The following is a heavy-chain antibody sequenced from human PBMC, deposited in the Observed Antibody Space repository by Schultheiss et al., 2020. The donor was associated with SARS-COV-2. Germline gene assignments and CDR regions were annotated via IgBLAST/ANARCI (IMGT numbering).Heavy chain of an antibody. D-gene: IGHD1-1*01. J-gene: IGHJ4*02. V-gene: IGHV3-23*01. CDR2: ISDSDDNT. CDR3: ASTERTKSSFDY. Sequence: GGSLRLSCAASGFTFSRSVMSWVRQAPGKGLEWVSAISDSDDNTYYADSAKGRFTISRDNSKNTLYLQMNSLRAEDTAVYYCASTERTKSSFDYWGQGTLVTVSS. CDR1: GFTFSRSV.